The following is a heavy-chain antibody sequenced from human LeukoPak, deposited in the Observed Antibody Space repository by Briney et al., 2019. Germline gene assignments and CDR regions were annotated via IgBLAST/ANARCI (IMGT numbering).Heavy chain of an antibody. J-gene: IGHJ6*02. D-gene: IGHD3-16*01. V-gene: IGHV3-7*01. CDR1: GFTVSGNY. Sequence: GGSLRLSCAASGFTVSGNYMSWVRQAPGKGLEWVANIKQDGSEKYYVDSVKGRFTISRDNAKNSLYLQMSSLRADDTAVYYCARHYGYYALDVWGRGTTVTVSS. CDR2: IKQDGSEK. CDR3: ARHYGYYALDV.